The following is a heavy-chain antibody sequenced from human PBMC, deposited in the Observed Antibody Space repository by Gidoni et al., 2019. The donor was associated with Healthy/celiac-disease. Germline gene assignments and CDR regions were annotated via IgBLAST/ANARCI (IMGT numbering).Heavy chain of an antibody. CDR2: INAGNGNT. D-gene: IGHD1-26*01. J-gene: IGHJ1*01. CDR1: GYTFTSYA. V-gene: IGHV1-3*01. Sequence: QVQLVQSGAEVKKPGASVKVSCKASGYTFTSYAMHWVRQAPGQRLEWMGWINAGNGNTKYSQKFQGRVTITRDTSASTAYMELSSLRSEDTAVYYCARGSVGATMYQHWGQGTLVTVSS. CDR3: ARGSVGATMYQH.